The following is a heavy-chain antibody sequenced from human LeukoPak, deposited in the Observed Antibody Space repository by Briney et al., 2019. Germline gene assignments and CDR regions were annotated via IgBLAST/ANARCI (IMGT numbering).Heavy chain of an antibody. CDR1: GFTFSGYA. J-gene: IGHJ4*02. Sequence: GSLRLSCSASGFTFSGYAMHWVRQAPGKGLEYVSTINTNGDVTYYADAVKGRFTISRDNSKSTLYLQMSSLRAEDTTVYYCVKALDYWGQGTLVTASS. CDR2: INTNGDVT. CDR3: VKALDY. V-gene: IGHV3-64D*06.